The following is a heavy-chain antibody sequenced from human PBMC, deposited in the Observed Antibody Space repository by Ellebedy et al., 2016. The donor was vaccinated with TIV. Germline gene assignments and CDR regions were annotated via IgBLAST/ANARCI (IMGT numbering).Heavy chain of an antibody. D-gene: IGHD3-10*01. J-gene: IGHJ4*02. CDR2: IYTSGST. CDR3: ARWSFEGYYYGSDHGGYFDY. CDR1: GGSISSYY. V-gene: IGHV4-4*07. Sequence: SETLSLTXTVSGGSISSYYWSWIRQPAGKGLEWIGRIYTSGSTNYNPSLKSRVTISVDTSKNQFSLKLSSVTAADTAVYYCARWSFEGYYYGSDHGGYFDYWGQGTLVTVSS.